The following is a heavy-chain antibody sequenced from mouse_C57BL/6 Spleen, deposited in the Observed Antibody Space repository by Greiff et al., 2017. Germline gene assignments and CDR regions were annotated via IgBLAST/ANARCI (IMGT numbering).Heavy chain of an antibody. V-gene: IGHV5-4*01. Sequence: EVKLMESGGGLVKPGGSLKLSCAASGFTFSSYAMSWVRQTPEKRLEWVATISDGGSYTYYPDNVKGRFPISRDNAKNNLYLQMSHLKSEDTAMYYCARDGHGYDYWGQGTTLTVSS. D-gene: IGHD2-2*01. J-gene: IGHJ2*01. CDR1: GFTFSSYA. CDR2: ISDGGSYT. CDR3: ARDGHGYDY.